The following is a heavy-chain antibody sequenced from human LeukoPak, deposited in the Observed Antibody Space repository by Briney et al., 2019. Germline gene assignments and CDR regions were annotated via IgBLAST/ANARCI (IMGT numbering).Heavy chain of an antibody. Sequence: GESLKISCKGSGYTFFSYWIGWVRQMPGKGLEWMVIIYPGDSDTRYSPSFEGQVTIPADKSINTAYLQWSSLKASDTAMYYCARRGIAARVPPDYWGQGTLVTVSS. V-gene: IGHV5-51*01. D-gene: IGHD6-6*01. J-gene: IGHJ4*02. CDR1: GYTFFSYW. CDR3: ARRGIAARVPPDY. CDR2: IYPGDSDT.